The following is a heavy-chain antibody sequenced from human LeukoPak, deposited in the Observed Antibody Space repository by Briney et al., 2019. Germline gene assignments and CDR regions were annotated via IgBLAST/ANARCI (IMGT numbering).Heavy chain of an antibody. CDR2: INQDGSAI. CDR1: GFTFTSYW. D-gene: IGHD2-15*01. V-gene: IGHV3-7*05. Sequence: GGSLRLSCAASGFTFTSYWMSWVRQAPGKGLEWAADINQDGSAIYYVDSVKGRFTISRDNAKNTLSLEMNSLRAEDTAVYYCAKLYCSGGSCYSGSFDYWGQGTLVTVSS. J-gene: IGHJ4*02. CDR3: AKLYCSGGSCYSGSFDY.